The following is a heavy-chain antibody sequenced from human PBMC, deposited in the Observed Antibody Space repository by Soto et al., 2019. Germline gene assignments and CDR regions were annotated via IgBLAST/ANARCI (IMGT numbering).Heavy chain of an antibody. CDR3: AKVSLGALTFTDYYYYGLDV. Sequence: SGGSLRLSCAASGFTFSTYAMNWVRQAPGKGLEWASAISGGGGSTYYADSVKGRVTISRDNSKNTLYLQMNSLRAEDTAVYYCAKVSLGALTFTDYYYYGLDVWGQGTTVTVSS. CDR1: GFTFSTYA. D-gene: IGHD1-26*01. CDR2: ISGGGGST. V-gene: IGHV3-23*01. J-gene: IGHJ6*02.